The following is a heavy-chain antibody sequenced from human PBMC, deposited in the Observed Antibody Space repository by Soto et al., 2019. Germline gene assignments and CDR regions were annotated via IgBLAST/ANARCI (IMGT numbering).Heavy chain of an antibody. CDR2: IYYSGST. Sequence: SETLSLTCTVSGGYISSYYWSWIRQPPGKGLEWIGYIYYSGSTNYNPSLKSRVTISVDTSKNQFSLKLSSVTAADTAVYYCARKMVGNYGMDVWGQGTTVTVSS. CDR3: ARKMVGNYGMDV. D-gene: IGHD2-15*01. CDR1: GGYISSYY. V-gene: IGHV4-59*01. J-gene: IGHJ6*02.